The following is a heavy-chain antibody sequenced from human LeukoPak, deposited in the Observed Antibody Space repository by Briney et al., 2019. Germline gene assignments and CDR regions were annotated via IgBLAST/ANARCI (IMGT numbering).Heavy chain of an antibody. CDR3: ARRHGGGYDLN. CDR1: GYTFTNYD. D-gene: IGHD5-12*01. CDR2: ISTYNGNT. Sequence: EASVKVSCKASGYTFTNYDINWVRQAPGQGLEWMGWISTYNGNTNYAQKLQGRVTMTTDTSTSTAYMELRSLRSDDTAVYYCARRHGGGYDLNWGQGTWSPSPQ. J-gene: IGHJ4*02. V-gene: IGHV1-18*01.